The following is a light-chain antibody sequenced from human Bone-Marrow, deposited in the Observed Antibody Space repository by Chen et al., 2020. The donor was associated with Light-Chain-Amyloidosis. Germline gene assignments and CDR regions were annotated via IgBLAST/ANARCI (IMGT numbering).Light chain of an antibody. J-gene: IGLJ3*02. CDR2: DDS. CDR3: QVWDRSSDRPV. V-gene: IGLV3-21*02. CDR1: NIGSTS. Sequence: SYVLTQPSSVSVAPGQTATIACGGNNIGSTSVHWYQQTPGQAPLLVVYDDSDRPSGIPERFSGSNSGNTATLTISGVEAGDEAYYYCQVWDRSSDRPVFGGGTKLTVL.